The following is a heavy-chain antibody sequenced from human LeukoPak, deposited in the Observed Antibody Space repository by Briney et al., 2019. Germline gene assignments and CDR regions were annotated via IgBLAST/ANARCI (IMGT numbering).Heavy chain of an antibody. V-gene: IGHV5-51*01. CDR3: ARSETPRSYIEVADNDAFDI. D-gene: IGHD6-19*01. Sequence: GESLKISFKGSGYSFTSYWIGWVRQMPGGGLEWMGIIYPGDSDTRYSPSYQGQVTISADQSISTAYLQWSSLKASDTAMYYCARSETPRSYIEVADNDAFDIWGQGTMVTVSS. CDR1: GYSFTSYW. J-gene: IGHJ3*02. CDR2: IYPGDSDT.